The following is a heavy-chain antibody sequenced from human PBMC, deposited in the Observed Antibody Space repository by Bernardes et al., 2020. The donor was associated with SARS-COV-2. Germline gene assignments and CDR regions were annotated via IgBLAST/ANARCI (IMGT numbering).Heavy chain of an antibody. CDR2: ISYDGSNK. CDR3: AKTYSGSYCPYWFDP. J-gene: IGHJ5*02. V-gene: IGHV3-30*18. CDR1: GFTFSSYG. D-gene: IGHD1-26*01. Sequence: GWSLRLSCAASGFTFSSYGMHWVRQAPGKGLEWVAVISYDGSNKYYADSVKGRFTISRDNSKNTLYLQMNSLRAEDTAVYYCAKTYSGSYCPYWFDPWGPGTLVTVSS.